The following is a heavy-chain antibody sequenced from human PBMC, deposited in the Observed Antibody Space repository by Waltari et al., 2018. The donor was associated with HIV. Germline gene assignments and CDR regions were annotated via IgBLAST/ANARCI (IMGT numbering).Heavy chain of an antibody. J-gene: IGHJ6*02. CDR1: GFTFSSYW. V-gene: IGHV3-74*01. Sequence: EVQLVESGGGLVQPGGSLRLSCAASGFTFSSYWMHWVRQAPGKGLGGVSRINSEAGSTSDADSVKGRFTISRDNAKNTLYLQRNSLRAEDTAVYYCASGYSSSWRSDYYYYGMDVWGQGTTVTVSS. D-gene: IGHD6-13*01. CDR3: ASGYSSSWRSDYYYYGMDV. CDR2: INSEAGST.